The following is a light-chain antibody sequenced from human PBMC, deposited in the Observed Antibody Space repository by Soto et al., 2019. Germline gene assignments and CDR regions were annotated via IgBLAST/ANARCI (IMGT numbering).Light chain of an antibody. CDR1: SSNIGAGYD. J-gene: IGLJ2*01. V-gene: IGLV1-40*01. CDR2: GNS. CDR3: QSYDSSLSVGV. Sequence: QSVLTLPPSVSGAPGQRVTISCTGSSSNIGAGYDVHWYQQLPGTAPKLLIYGNSNRPSGVPDRFSGSKSGTSASLAITGLQAEDEADYYCQSYDSSLSVGVFGGGTKLTVL.